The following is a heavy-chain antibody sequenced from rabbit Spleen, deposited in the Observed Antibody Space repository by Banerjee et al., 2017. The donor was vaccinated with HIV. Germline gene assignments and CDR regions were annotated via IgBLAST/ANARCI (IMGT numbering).Heavy chain of an antibody. D-gene: IGHD1-1*01. CDR1: GFSFSSSYW. Sequence: QEQLEESGGDLVKPEGSLTLTCTASGFSFSSSYWICWVRQAPGKGLEWIACIYGGNSGNTYYASWAKGRFTISKTSSTTVTLQMTSLTAADTATYFCARDLTDVIGWNFGWWGPGTLVTVS. CDR3: ARDLTDVIGWNFGW. J-gene: IGHJ4*01. V-gene: IGHV1S45*01. CDR2: IYGGNSGNT.